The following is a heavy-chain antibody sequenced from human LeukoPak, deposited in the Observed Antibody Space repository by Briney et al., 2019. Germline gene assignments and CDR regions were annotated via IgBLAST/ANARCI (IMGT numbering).Heavy chain of an antibody. CDR1: GGSISSYY. J-gene: IGHJ4*02. CDR2: IYYSGST. CDR3: ASSPTRSGPSYYFDY. Sequence: SETLSLTCTVSGGSISSYYWSWIRQSPGQGLEWIGHIYYSGSTDYNPSLKSRVTISVDTSKSQFSLKLSSVTAPDTAVYYCASSPTRSGPSYYFDYWSQGTLVTVSS. V-gene: IGHV4-59*08. D-gene: IGHD2-15*01.